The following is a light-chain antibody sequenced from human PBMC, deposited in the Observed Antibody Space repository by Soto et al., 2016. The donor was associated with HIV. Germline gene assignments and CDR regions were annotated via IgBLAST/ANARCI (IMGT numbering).Light chain of an antibody. V-gene: IGKV1-39*01. J-gene: IGKJ4*01. CDR3: QQSYSNTPLT. Sequence: DIQMTQSPSSLSASVGDRVTITCRASQSISSYLNWYQQKPGKAPKLLIYATSTLQSGVPSRFSGSGSGTDFTLTISSLQPEDFATYYCQQSYSNTPLTFGGRTKVEIK. CDR1: QSISSY. CDR2: ATS.